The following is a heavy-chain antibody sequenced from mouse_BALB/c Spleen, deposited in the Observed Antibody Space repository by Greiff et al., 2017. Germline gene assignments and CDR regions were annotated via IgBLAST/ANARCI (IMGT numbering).Heavy chain of an antibody. Sequence: EVKLQESGGGLVQPGGSRKLSCAASGFTFSSFGMHWVRQAPEKGLEWVAYISSGSSTIYYADTVKGRFTISRDNPKNTLFLQMTSLRSEDTAMYYCARSDGNYPAWFAYWGQGTLVTVSA. CDR3: ARSDGNYPAWFAY. CDR2: ISSGSSTI. V-gene: IGHV5-17*02. CDR1: GFTFSSFG. D-gene: IGHD2-1*01. J-gene: IGHJ3*01.